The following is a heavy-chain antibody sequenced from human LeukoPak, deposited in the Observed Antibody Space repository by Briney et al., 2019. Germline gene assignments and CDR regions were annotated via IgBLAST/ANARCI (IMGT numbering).Heavy chain of an antibody. CDR2: ISNSAIT. V-gene: IGHV4-59*01. Sequence: SETLSLTCAVSGGSIGSYYWTWSRHPPGKGLEWIGFISNSAITDYNPSLKSRVTISIDTSKNQFSLKLNSVTAADTAVYYCARVGYYGSGSYYRDYFEYWGQGTLVTVSS. CDR1: GGSIGSYY. CDR3: ARVGYYGSGSYYRDYFEY. D-gene: IGHD3-10*01. J-gene: IGHJ4*02.